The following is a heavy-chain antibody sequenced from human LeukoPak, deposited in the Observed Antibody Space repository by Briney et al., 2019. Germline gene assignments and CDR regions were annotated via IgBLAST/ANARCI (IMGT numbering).Heavy chain of an antibody. V-gene: IGHV3-30*02. J-gene: IGHJ4*02. D-gene: IGHD2-15*01. CDR2: IRYDGSNK. CDR1: AFTFSSYG. Sequence: GGSLRLSCAASAFTFSSYGMHWVRQAPGKGLEWVAFIRYDGSNKYYADSVKGRFTISRDNSKNTLYLQMNSLRAEDTAVYYCAKVLSVVVVAADYWGQGTLVTVSS. CDR3: AKVLSVVVVAADY.